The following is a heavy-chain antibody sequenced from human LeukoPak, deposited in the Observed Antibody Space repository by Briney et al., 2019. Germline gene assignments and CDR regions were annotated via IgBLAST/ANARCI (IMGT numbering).Heavy chain of an antibody. J-gene: IGHJ6*03. CDR2: ISSSGGST. CDR3: ARRSPGTSSLFYYYMDV. V-gene: IGHV3-23*01. Sequence: GGSMRLSCAASGFTFSNHAMSWVRQAPGEGLQWVSGISSSGGSTFFADHVKGRFTTSRDNAKNSLYLQMTTLQAEDTAVYYCARRSPGTSSLFYYYMDVWGKGTTVTVSS. D-gene: IGHD1-26*01. CDR1: GFTFSNHA.